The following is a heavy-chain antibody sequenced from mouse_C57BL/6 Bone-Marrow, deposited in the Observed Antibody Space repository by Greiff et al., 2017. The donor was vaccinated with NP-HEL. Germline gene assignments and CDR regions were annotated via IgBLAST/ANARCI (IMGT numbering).Heavy chain of an antibody. Sequence: QVQLQQSGTELVKPGASVKLSCKASGYTFTSYWMHWVKQRPGQGLEWIGNINPSNGGTNYNEKFKSKATLTVDKSSSTAYMKLSSLTSEDSAVYYCARNSNYWYFDVWGTGTTVTVSS. J-gene: IGHJ1*03. D-gene: IGHD2-5*01. CDR2: INPSNGGT. CDR1: GYTFTSYW. V-gene: IGHV1-53*01. CDR3: ARNSNYWYFDV.